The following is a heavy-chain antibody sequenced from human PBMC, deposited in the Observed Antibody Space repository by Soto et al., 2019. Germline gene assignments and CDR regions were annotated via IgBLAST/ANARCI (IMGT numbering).Heavy chain of an antibody. CDR2: IYSSGST. CDR3: ARDHPHSYGVYYFDY. J-gene: IGHJ4*02. V-gene: IGHV4-59*01. CDR1: GGSISNYY. Sequence: SETLSLTCTVSGGSISNYYWNWIRQSPGKGLEWIGYIYSSGSTHYNPSLQNRVTISIDTSKNQVSLKVNSVTAADTAVYYCARDHPHSYGVYYFDYWGQGNPVTVSS. D-gene: IGHD5-18*01.